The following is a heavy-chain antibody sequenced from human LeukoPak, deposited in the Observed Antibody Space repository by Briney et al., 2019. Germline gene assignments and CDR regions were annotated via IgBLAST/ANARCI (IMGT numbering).Heavy chain of an antibody. V-gene: IGHV4-4*07. CDR1: GGSISSYY. CDR2: IYTSGST. J-gene: IGHJ4*02. D-gene: IGHD1-26*01. CDR3: ARDLVGATGFYYFDY. Sequence: PSETLSLTCTVSGGSISSYYWSWIRQPAGKGLEWIGRIYTSGSTNCNPSLKSRVTMSVDTSKNQFSLKLSSVTAADTAVYYCARDLVGATGFYYFDYWGQGTLVTVSS.